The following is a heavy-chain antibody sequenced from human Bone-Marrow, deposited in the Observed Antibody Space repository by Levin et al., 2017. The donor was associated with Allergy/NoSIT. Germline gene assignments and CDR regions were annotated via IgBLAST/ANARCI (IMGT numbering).Heavy chain of an antibody. CDR3: GYSSLEYCSGGSCYYFDF. CDR2: IYWDDDK. J-gene: IGHJ4*02. D-gene: IGHD2-15*01. V-gene: IGHV2-5*02. Sequence: SLTTSGVGVGWIRPPPGKALAWLALIYWDDDKRYSASVKNRVSITKGTSENQVVLTMTNMDPVDTATYYCGYSSLEYCSGGSCYYFDFWGQGTLVTVSS. CDR1: SLTTSGVG.